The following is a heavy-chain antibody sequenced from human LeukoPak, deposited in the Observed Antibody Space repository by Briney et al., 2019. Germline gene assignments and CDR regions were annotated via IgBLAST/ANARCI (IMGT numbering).Heavy chain of an antibody. Sequence: PSETLSLTCTVSGAAIRGFYWSWFRQPPGKGLDWIGHISNTGTTTYNPSLKSRVTISEYMSENQFSLSLSSVTAADTAVYYCARGDSYDYVWGSYRPTFEYWGQGTLVIVSS. J-gene: IGHJ4*02. D-gene: IGHD3-16*02. CDR1: GAAIRGFY. V-gene: IGHV4-59*08. CDR3: ARGDSYDYVWGSYRPTFEY. CDR2: ISNTGTT.